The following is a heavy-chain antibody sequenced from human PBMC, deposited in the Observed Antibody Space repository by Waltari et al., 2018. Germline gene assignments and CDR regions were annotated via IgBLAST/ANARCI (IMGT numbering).Heavy chain of an antibody. D-gene: IGHD3-22*01. CDR2: KSYNGRNK. J-gene: IGHJ4*02. V-gene: IGHV3-30*04. CDR3: ARDQNSSGPHGGIDY. Sequence: QVQLVESGGGVVQPGRYLRLSCAASGFTFSSYSMQWVRQAPCKGLKLEEVKSYNGRNKYSADSGKGRVTISRDNSKNPLYLKMNSLRAEDTAVYYGARDQNSSGPHGGIDYWGQGTLVTVSS. CDR1: GFTFSSYS.